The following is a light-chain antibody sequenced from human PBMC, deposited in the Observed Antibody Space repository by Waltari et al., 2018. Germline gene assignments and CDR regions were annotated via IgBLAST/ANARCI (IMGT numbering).Light chain of an antibody. CDR3: SSYAGSNNLV. CDR2: EVS. J-gene: IGLJ1*01. Sequence: QSALTQPASASGSPGQSVTISCTGTSSDIGGYKYVSWYRQHPGKGPKLLIYEVSKRPSGVPNRFSGSKSGNTASLTVSGLQAEDEADYYCSSYAGSNNLVFGTGTKVTVL. V-gene: IGLV2-8*01. CDR1: SSDIGGYKY.